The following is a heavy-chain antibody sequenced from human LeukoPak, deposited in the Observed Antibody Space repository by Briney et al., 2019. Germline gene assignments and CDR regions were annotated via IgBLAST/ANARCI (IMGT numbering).Heavy chain of an antibody. V-gene: IGHV5-51*01. J-gene: IGHJ4*02. CDR3: ARRYCTNGVCYTGFDY. D-gene: IGHD2-8*01. Sequence: GESLKISCQGSGSRFTSYWIGWVRQLPGKGLEWMGIIYPGDSDTRYSPSFQGQVTISADKSISTAYLQWSSLKASDTAMYYCARRYCTNGVCYTGFDYWGQGTLVTVSS. CDR1: GSRFTSYW. CDR2: IYPGDSDT.